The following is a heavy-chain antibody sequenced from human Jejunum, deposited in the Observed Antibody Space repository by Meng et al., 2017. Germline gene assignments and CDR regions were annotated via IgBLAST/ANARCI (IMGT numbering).Heavy chain of an antibody. J-gene: IGHJ3*01. V-gene: IGHV4-59*01. CDR3: AGDPPPSPSDALDV. Sequence: SETLSLTCNVSGDSISSYYWSWIRQPPGKGLEWIGYISYTGSADYNPSLKSRVTMSVDASENQFSLKLSSVTAADAAVYCCAGDPPPSPSDALDVWGPGTRVTVS. CDR1: GDSISSYY. CDR2: ISYTGSA.